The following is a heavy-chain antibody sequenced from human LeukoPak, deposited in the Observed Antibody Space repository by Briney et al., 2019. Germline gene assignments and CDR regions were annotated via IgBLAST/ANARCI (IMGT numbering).Heavy chain of an antibody. CDR1: GFTFSSYE. Sequence: GGSLRLSCAASGFTFSSYEMNWVRQAPGKGLEWVSYISSSGSTIYYADSVKGRFTISRDNAKNSLYLQMNSLRAEDTAVYYCARFPTVTQGIDYWGQGTLVTVSS. D-gene: IGHD4-17*01. CDR3: ARFPTVTQGIDY. CDR2: ISSSGSTI. J-gene: IGHJ4*02. V-gene: IGHV3-48*03.